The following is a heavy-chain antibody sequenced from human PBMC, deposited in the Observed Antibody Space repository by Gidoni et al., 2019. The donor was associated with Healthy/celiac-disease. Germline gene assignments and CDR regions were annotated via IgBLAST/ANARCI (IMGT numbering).Heavy chain of an antibody. CDR2: IKQDGSEK. D-gene: IGHD3-10*01. CDR1: GFTFSSYW. J-gene: IGHJ6*02. Sequence: EVQLVESGGGLVQPGGSLRLSCAASGFTFSSYWMGWVRQAPGKGGEWVANIKQDGSEKSYVNSVKGRFTISRDNAKNSLYLQMNSLRAEDTAVYYCARDRDYYGMDVWGQGTTVTVSS. CDR3: ARDRDYYGMDV. V-gene: IGHV3-7*01.